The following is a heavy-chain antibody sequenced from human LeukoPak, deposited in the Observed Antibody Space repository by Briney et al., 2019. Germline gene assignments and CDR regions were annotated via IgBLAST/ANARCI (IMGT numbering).Heavy chain of an antibody. D-gene: IGHD5-24*01. Sequence: SETLSLTCAVSGGSFNDYYCSWIRQPPGKGLEWIGEIHPCGIFYYNSSLMSRVTISIDTSKSQFSLRLTSVPAADTGFYYCARGRDRSKAGDHWGQGSLVTVSS. CDR1: GGSFNDYY. CDR2: IHPCGIF. J-gene: IGHJ4*02. V-gene: IGHV4-34*01. CDR3: ARGRDRSKAGDH.